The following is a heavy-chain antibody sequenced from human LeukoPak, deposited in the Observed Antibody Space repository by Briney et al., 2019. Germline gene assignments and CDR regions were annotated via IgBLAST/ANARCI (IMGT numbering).Heavy chain of an antibody. Sequence: PGGSLRLSCAASEFTFSSYEMSWVRQAPGRGLEWVSYISSTATTMHYADSVMGRFTISRDNAKKSLYLQMNSLRAEDTAVYYCAREGGYYLRSIDYWGQGTLVTVSS. CDR2: ISSTATTM. D-gene: IGHD1-26*01. J-gene: IGHJ4*02. CDR1: EFTFSSYE. V-gene: IGHV3-48*03. CDR3: AREGGYYLRSIDY.